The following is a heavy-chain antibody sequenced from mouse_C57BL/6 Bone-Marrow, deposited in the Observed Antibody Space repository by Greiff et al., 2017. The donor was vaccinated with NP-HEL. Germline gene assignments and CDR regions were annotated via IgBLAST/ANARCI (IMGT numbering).Heavy chain of an antibody. CDR1: YTFTDYNM. CDR3: RSGYDYYYYAMDY. CDR2: YPGSGNTY. D-gene: IGHD2-4*01. J-gene: IGHJ4*01. Sequence: VQLQQSGPELVKPGASVKMSCKASGYTFTDYNMHWVKQKPGKGLEWIGEIYPGSGNTYYNEKFKGKATLTADTSSSTAYMQLSSLTSEDSAFYFCARSGYDYYYYAMDYLGQGTSVTVSS. V-gene: IGHV1-83*01.